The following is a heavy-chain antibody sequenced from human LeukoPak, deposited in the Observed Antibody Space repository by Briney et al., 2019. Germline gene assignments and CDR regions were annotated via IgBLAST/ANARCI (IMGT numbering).Heavy chain of an antibody. V-gene: IGHV4-59*08. J-gene: IGHJ4*02. CDR2: IYFSGNT. CDR3: ARGATTFDY. Sequence: SETLSLTCAVSGACISSYYWSWIRQPPGKGLEWIGYIYFSGNTNYNPSLKSRVTISVDTSKNQFSLKLSSVTAADTAVYYCARGATTFDYWGQGTLVTVSS. CDR1: GACISSYY. D-gene: IGHD5-12*01.